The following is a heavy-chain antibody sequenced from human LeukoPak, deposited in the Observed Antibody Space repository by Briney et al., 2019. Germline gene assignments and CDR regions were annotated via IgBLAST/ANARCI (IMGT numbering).Heavy chain of an antibody. CDR1: GYTFTSYG. Sequence: GASVKVSCKASGYTFTSYGISWVRQAPGQGLEWMGWISAYNGNTNYAQKLQGRVTMTTDTSTSTAYMELRSLRSDDTAVYHCARAPYYDFWSGHHFDYWGQGTLVTVSS. V-gene: IGHV1-18*01. CDR3: ARAPYYDFWSGHHFDY. J-gene: IGHJ4*02. D-gene: IGHD3-3*01. CDR2: ISAYNGNT.